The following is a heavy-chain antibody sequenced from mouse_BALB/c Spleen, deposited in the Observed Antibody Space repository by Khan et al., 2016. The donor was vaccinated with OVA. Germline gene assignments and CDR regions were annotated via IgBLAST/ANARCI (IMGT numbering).Heavy chain of an antibody. CDR2: ILPGSGRN. CDR3: ARGNYYGSSSWFGY. D-gene: IGHD1-1*01. J-gene: IGHJ3*01. CDR1: GYTFSSYW. Sequence: VQLQESGAELMKPGASVKISCKATGYTFSSYWIEWVKQRPGHGFEWIGEILPGSGRNNYNEKFKGKATFTADTSSNTAYMQLSNLTSDDSAVYYCARGNYYGSSSWFGYWGQGTLVTVSA. V-gene: IGHV1-9*01.